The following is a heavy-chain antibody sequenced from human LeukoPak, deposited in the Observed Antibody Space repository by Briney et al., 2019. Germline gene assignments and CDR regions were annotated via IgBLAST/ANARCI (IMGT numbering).Heavy chain of an antibody. CDR2: IWYDGSNK. D-gene: IGHD2-15*01. CDR1: GFTFSSYG. V-gene: IGHV3-33*01. CDR3: AREGIVVVVAAQPLHPGYILRGFDP. J-gene: IGHJ5*02. Sequence: GVSLRLSCAVSGFTFSSYGMHWVRHAPGKGLEWVAVIWYDGSNKYYADSVKGRFTISRDNSKNTLYLQMNSLRAEDTAVYYCAREGIVVVVAAQPLHPGYILRGFDPWGQGTLVTVSS.